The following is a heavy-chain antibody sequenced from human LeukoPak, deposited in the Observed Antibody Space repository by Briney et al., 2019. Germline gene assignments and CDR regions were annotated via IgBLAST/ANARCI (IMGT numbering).Heavy chain of an antibody. CDR3: ARGYYGSGTNWFDP. J-gene: IGHJ5*02. V-gene: IGHV4-4*07. Sequence: SETLSLTCTVSNGSISSYYWSWIRQPAGKGLEWIGRIYTSGSTNYNPSLKSRVTMSVDTSKNQFSLKLSSVTAADTAVYYCARGYYGSGTNWFDPWGQGTLVTVSS. CDR1: NGSISSYY. CDR2: IYTSGST. D-gene: IGHD3-10*01.